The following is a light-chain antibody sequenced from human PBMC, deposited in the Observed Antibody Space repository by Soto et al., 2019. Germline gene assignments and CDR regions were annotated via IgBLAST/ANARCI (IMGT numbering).Light chain of an antibody. CDR2: LNSDGSH. Sequence: QLVLTQSPSASASLGASVKLTCTLSSGHSTYAIAWHRQQPEKGPRYLMHLNSDGSHNRGDGIPDRFSGSSSGAERYLTISSLQSEDEADYYCQTWGPGFWVFGGGTKLTVL. CDR3: QTWGPGFWV. J-gene: IGLJ3*02. CDR1: SGHSTYA. V-gene: IGLV4-69*01.